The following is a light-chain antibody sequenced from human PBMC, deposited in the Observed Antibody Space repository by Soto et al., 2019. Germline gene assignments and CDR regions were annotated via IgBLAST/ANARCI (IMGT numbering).Light chain of an antibody. Sequence: DIQMTQSPSSLSASVGDRVTITCRASQTITNYLNWYQQQSGKAPKLLIYATDTLQSGVPSRFSGSGSGTDYTLTISSLQPEDFATYYCQQSYRTPTFGQGTRREIK. CDR3: QQSYRTPT. CDR1: QTITNY. CDR2: ATD. J-gene: IGKJ5*01. V-gene: IGKV1-39*01.